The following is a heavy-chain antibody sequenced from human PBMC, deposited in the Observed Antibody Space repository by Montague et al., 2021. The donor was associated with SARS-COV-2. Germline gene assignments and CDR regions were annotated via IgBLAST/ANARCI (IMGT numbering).Heavy chain of an antibody. CDR1: GFTFSSYA. CDR3: AKDLVLRAARPDALDV. J-gene: IGHJ3*01. Sequence: SLRLSCAASGFTFSSYAMSWVRQAPGKGLEWISYISSSTNIIYYADSVKGRFTISRDNARNSLYLQMNSLRVDDTAVYYCAKDLVLRAARPDALDVWGQGTVVTVSS. D-gene: IGHD6-6*01. V-gene: IGHV3-48*04. CDR2: ISSSTNII.